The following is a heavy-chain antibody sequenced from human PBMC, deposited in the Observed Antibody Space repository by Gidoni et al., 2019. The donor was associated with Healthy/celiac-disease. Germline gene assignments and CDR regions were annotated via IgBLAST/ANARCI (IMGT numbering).Heavy chain of an antibody. D-gene: IGHD6-13*01. CDR1: GFTFSSYW. J-gene: IGHJ4*02. Sequence: AASGFTFSSYWMSWVRQAPGKGLEWVANIKQDGSEKYYVDSVKGRFTISRDNAKNSLYLQMNSLRAEDTAVYYCAREIGLAAAGTHYFDYWGQGTLVTVSS. CDR2: IKQDGSEK. V-gene: IGHV3-7*05. CDR3: AREIGLAAAGTHYFDY.